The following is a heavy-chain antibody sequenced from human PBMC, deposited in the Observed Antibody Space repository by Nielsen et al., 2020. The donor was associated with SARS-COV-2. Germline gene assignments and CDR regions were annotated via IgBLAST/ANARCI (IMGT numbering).Heavy chain of an antibody. Sequence: GESLKISCAASGFTFSSYWMSWVRQAPGKGLEWVANIKQDGSEKYYVDSVKGRFTISRDNAKNSLYLQMNSLRAEDTAVYYCAREVRADYGDYNDYWGQGTLVTVSS. D-gene: IGHD4-17*01. CDR1: GFTFSSYW. J-gene: IGHJ4*02. CDR2: IKQDGSEK. V-gene: IGHV3-7*03. CDR3: AREVRADYGDYNDY.